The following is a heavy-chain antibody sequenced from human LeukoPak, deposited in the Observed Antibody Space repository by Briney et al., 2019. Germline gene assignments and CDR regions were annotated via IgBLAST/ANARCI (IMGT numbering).Heavy chain of an antibody. J-gene: IGHJ3*02. CDR2: IIPIFGIA. D-gene: IGHD6-13*01. Sequence: SVKVSCKASGGTFSSYAISWVRQAPGQGLEWMGRIIPIFGIANYAQKFQGRVTITADKSTSTAYMELSSLRSEDTAVYYCAAGSSSWLDAFDIWGQGTMVTVSS. CDR1: GGTFSSYA. CDR3: AAGSSSWLDAFDI. V-gene: IGHV1-69*04.